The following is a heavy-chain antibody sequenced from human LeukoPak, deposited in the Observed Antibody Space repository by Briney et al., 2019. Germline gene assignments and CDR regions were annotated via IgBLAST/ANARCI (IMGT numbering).Heavy chain of an antibody. J-gene: IGHJ4*02. V-gene: IGHV3-30*18. CDR1: GFTFSSYG. CDR3: AKDHPTQYYFDY. CDR2: ISYDGSNK. Sequence: GRSLRLSCAASGFTFSSYGMHWVRQAPGKGLEWVAVISYDGSNKYYADSVKGRFTISRDNSKNTLYLQMNSLRAEDTAVYYCAKDHPTQYYFDYWGQGTLVTVSP.